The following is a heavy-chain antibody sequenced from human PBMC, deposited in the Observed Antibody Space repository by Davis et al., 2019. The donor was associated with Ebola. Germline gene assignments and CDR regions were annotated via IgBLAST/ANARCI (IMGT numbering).Heavy chain of an antibody. Sequence: PGGSLRLSCAASGFTFSSYSMNWVRQAPGKGLEWVSYISSSSSTIYYADSVKGRFTISRDNAKNSLYLQMNSLRDEDTAVYYCARGSDYGDYEVYYYMDVWGKGTTVTVSS. D-gene: IGHD4-17*01. CDR2: ISSSSSTI. J-gene: IGHJ6*03. V-gene: IGHV3-48*02. CDR3: ARGSDYGDYEVYYYMDV. CDR1: GFTFSSYS.